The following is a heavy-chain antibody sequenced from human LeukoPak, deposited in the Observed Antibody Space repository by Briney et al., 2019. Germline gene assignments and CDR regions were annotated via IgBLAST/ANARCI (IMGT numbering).Heavy chain of an antibody. Sequence: TGGSLRLSCAASGFTFSSYSMNWVRQAPGKGLEWVSYISSSSSTIYYADSVKGRFTISRDNAKNSLYLQMNSLRAEDTAVYYCARERRMITFGGVIVYNWFDPWGQGTLVTVSS. CDR2: ISSSSSTI. CDR3: ARERRMITFGGVIVYNWFDP. V-gene: IGHV3-48*01. J-gene: IGHJ5*02. CDR1: GFTFSSYS. D-gene: IGHD3-16*02.